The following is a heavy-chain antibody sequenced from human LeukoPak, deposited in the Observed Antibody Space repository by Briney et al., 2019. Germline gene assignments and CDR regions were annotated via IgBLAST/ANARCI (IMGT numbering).Heavy chain of an antibody. V-gene: IGHV3-74*01. D-gene: IGHD6-19*01. CDR1: GFTFSSYG. J-gene: IGHJ4*02. CDR2: INSDGSST. Sequence: PGGSLRLSCAASGFTFSSYGMHWVRQAPGKGLVWVSRINSDGSSTSYADSVKGRFTISRANAKNTLYLQMNSLRVEDTAVYYCASLPTYSSGWTPLDYWGQGTLVTVSS. CDR3: ASLPTYSSGWTPLDY.